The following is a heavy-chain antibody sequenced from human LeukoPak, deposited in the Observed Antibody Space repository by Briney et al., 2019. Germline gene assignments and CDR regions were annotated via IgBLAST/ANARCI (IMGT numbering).Heavy chain of an antibody. D-gene: IGHD2-15*01. CDR1: GFTFSSYG. CDR3: SCSYYYYMDV. V-gene: IGHV3-30*03. J-gene: IGHJ6*03. Sequence: SGGSLRLSCAAPGFTFSSYGMHWVRQAPGKGLEWVAVISYDGSNKYYADSVKGRFTISRDNSKNTLYLQMNSLRAEDTAVYFGSCSYYYYMDVWGKGTTVTVSS. CDR2: ISYDGSNK.